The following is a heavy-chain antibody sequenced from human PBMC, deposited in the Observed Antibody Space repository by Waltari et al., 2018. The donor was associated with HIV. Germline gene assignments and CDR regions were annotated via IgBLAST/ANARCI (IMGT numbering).Heavy chain of an antibody. V-gene: IGHV3-23*01. Sequence: LLESGGNLVQPGGSLTLSCAASGFTFSSYAMTWVRQAPGNGLEWVSGISGSGGDTLFADSVKGRFTISRDASTVYLSMNRLTAEDTAVYYCAKVGLSGRWLLRRPFYFDYWGQGILVTVSS. D-gene: IGHD3-10*01. CDR2: ISGSGGDT. CDR3: AKVGLSGRWLLRRPFYFDY. J-gene: IGHJ4*02. CDR1: GFTFSSYA.